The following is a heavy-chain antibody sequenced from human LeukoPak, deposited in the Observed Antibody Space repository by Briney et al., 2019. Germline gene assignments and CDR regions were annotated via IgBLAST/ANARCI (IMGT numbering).Heavy chain of an antibody. CDR2: ISGRGGST. D-gene: IGHD3-16*01. J-gene: IGHJ4*02. Sequence: PGGSLRLSCAAPGFTFSSYAMSSVRQAPGKGLEWVSAISGRGGSTYSADSVKGRFTISRDNPKNTLYLQMNSLRAEDTAVYYCAKDLHDYVWGSYDVYWGQGTLVTVSS. V-gene: IGHV3-23*01. CDR3: AKDLHDYVWGSYDVY. CDR1: GFTFSSYA.